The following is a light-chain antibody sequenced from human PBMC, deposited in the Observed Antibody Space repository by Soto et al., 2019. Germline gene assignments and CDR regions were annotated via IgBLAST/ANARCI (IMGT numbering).Light chain of an antibody. V-gene: IGKV3-11*01. CDR2: DAS. CDR3: QQRSNWPIT. Sequence: EIVLTQSPATLSLSPGERATLSCRASQSVSSYLAWYQQKPGQAPRLLIYDASSRATGIPARFSGSRSGTDFTLTISSLEPEDFAVYYCQQRSNWPITCGQGTRREIK. J-gene: IGKJ5*01. CDR1: QSVSSY.